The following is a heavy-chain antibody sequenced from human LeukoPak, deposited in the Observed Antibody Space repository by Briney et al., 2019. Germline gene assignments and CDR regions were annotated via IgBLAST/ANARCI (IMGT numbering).Heavy chain of an antibody. V-gene: IGHV3-7*01. CDR3: ARAGVAARPDFDY. J-gene: IGHJ4*02. D-gene: IGHD6-6*01. CDR1: GFIFSSYW. Sequence: GGSLRLSCAASGFIFSSYWMSWVRQAPGKGLEWVANIKQDGSEKYYVDSVKGPFTISRDNAKNSLYLQMNSLRAEDTAVYYCARAGVAARPDFDYWGQGTLVTVSS. CDR2: IKQDGSEK.